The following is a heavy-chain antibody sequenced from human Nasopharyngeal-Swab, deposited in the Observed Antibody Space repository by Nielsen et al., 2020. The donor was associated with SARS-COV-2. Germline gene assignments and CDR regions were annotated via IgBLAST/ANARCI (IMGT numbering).Heavy chain of an antibody. CDR1: GGSISSYY. D-gene: IGHD1-1*01. J-gene: IGHJ3*02. V-gene: IGHV4-59*01. CDR3: ARGGLERSDAFDI. CDR2: IYYSGST. Sequence: SETLSLTCTVSGGSISSYYWSWIRQPPGKGLEWIGYIYYSGSTNYNPSPKSRVTISVDTSKNQFSLKLSSVTAADTAVYYCARGGLERSDAFDIWGQGTMVTVSS.